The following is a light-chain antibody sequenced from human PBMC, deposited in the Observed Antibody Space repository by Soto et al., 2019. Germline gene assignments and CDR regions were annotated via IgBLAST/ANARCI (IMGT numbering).Light chain of an antibody. Sequence: IVLTQSPATLSLWPGETAILSCIASQTVSSYLGWYQHKPGQAPRLLIYDASKSAPGIPARFSGSGSGTDFTLTISSLEPEDFAVYYCQQRRASVTFGQGTLREIE. V-gene: IGKV3-11*01. CDR3: QQRRASVT. J-gene: IGKJ5*01. CDR1: QTVSSY. CDR2: DAS.